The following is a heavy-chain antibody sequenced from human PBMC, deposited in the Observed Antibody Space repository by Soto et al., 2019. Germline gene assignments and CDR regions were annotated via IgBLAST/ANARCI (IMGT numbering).Heavy chain of an antibody. J-gene: IGHJ6*03. CDR3: ARDSLSWWPRYHYYHLDV. CDR2: IWYDGSNK. Sequence: GGSLRLSWAASGFTFSSYGMHWVRQAPGKGLEWVAVIWYDGSNKYYADSVKGRFTISRDNSKNTLYLQMNSLRAEDTAVYYCARDSLSWWPRYHYYHLDVRGKGTTVTVSS. CDR1: GFTFSSYG. V-gene: IGHV3-33*01. D-gene: IGHD2-21*01.